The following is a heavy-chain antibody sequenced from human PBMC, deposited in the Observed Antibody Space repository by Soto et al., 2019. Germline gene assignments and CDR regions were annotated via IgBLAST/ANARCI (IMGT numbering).Heavy chain of an antibody. CDR1: GFTFSSYW. Sequence: GGSLRLSCAASGFTFSSYWIHWFRQAPGRGLVWVSRINSDGSSTSYADSVKGRFTISRDNAKNTLYLQMNSLRAEDTAVYYCARAVGDYYYGMDVWGQGTTVTVSS. CDR3: ARAVGDYYYGMDV. V-gene: IGHV3-74*01. CDR2: INSDGSST. J-gene: IGHJ6*02.